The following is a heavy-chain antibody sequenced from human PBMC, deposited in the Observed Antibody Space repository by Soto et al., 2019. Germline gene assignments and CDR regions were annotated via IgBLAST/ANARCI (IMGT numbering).Heavy chain of an antibody. CDR1: GFTVSSNY. J-gene: IGHJ6*02. V-gene: IGHV3-53*01. Sequence: GGSLRLSCAASGFTVSSNYMSWVRQAPGKGLEWVSVIYSGGSTYYADSVKGRFTISRDNSKNTLYLQMNSLRAEDTAVYYCASGYSSSYYYYYGMDVWGQGTTVTVSS. CDR3: ASGYSSSYYYYYGMDV. D-gene: IGHD6-6*01. CDR2: IYSGGST.